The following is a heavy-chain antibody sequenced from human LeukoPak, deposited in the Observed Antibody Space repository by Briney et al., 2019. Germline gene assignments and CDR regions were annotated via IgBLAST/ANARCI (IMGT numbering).Heavy chain of an antibody. CDR3: ARAYYYDSSGFYPGGDY. D-gene: IGHD3-22*01. V-gene: IGHV1-46*01. J-gene: IGHJ4*02. CDR1: GYTFTNYY. Sequence: ASVKVSCKASGYTFTNYYMYWVRQAPGQGLEWMGIINPGVGSTNYARKFQGRVTMTRDTSTSTVYMELTSLRSDDTAVYYCARAYYYDSSGFYPGGDYWGQGTLVTVSS. CDR2: INPGVGST.